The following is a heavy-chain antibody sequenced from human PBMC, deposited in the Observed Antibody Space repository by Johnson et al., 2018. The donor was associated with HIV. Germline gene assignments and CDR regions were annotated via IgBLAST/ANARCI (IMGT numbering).Heavy chain of an antibody. CDR3: ARPYSSSWYEPRDAFDI. J-gene: IGHJ3*02. CDR1: GFIFSRFW. D-gene: IGHD6-13*01. V-gene: IGHV3-7*05. Sequence: VQLVESGGGLVQPGGSVRVSCVASGFIFSRFWMSWVRQAPGKGLEWVANIDKEGREKQYADSVKGRFTISRDNARNSLHLQMNSLRAEDTAVYYCARPYSSSWYEPRDAFDIWGQGTMVTVSS. CDR2: IDKEGREK.